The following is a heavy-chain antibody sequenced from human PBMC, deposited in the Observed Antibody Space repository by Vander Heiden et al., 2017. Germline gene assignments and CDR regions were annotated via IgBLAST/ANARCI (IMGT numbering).Heavy chain of an antibody. CDR1: GFTFSSYS. J-gene: IGHJ5*02. V-gene: IGHV3-21*01. Sequence: EVQLVESGGGLVKPGGSLSLSCAASGFTFSSYSMNWARQAPGKGLEWVSSISSSSSYIYYADSGKGRFTISRDNAKNSLYLQMNSLRAEDTAVYYCARDYQLRGWGWFDPWGQGTLVTVS. CDR2: ISSSSSYI. CDR3: ARDYQLRGWGWFDP. D-gene: IGHD3-10*01.